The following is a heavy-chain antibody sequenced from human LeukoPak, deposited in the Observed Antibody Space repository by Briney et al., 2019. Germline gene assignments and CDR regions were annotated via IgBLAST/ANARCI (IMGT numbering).Heavy chain of an antibody. J-gene: IGHJ4*02. CDR1: GFTFSSYW. CDR3: AKSGALKWAY. Sequence: GGSLRLSCAASGFTFSSYWMHWVRQAPGKGLVGVSRINNDGRSTNYADSVKGRFTISRDNAKNTLYLQMNSLRAEDTAVYYCAKSGALKWAYWGQGTLVTVSS. CDR2: INNDGRST. V-gene: IGHV3-74*01. D-gene: IGHD2-8*01.